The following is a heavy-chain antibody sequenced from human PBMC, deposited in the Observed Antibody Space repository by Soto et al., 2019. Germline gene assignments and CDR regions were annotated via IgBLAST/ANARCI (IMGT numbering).Heavy chain of an antibody. Sequence: QVQLVESGGGVVQPGRSLRLSCAASGFTFSSYAMHWVRQAPGKGLEWVAVISYDGSNKYYADSVKGRFTISRDNSKNTLYLQMNSLRAEDTAVYYCARDSRAGERYGYGPDYWGQGTLVTVSS. CDR1: GFTFSSYA. V-gene: IGHV3-30-3*01. CDR2: ISYDGSNK. D-gene: IGHD5-18*01. J-gene: IGHJ4*02. CDR3: ARDSRAGERYGYGPDY.